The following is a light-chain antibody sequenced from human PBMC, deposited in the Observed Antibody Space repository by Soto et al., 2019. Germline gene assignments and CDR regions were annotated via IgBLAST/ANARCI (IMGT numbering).Light chain of an antibody. CDR3: QQYGRT. J-gene: IGKJ1*01. Sequence: DSVLTQFPDTLSLSPGERATLSCRASQTVNRNSLAWYQQKLGQAPRLLIHGASNRATGIPDRFSASGSGKDFTLTISRLEPEDFAVYYCQQYGRTFGQGTKLDI. CDR2: GAS. CDR1: QTVNRNS. V-gene: IGKV3-20*01.